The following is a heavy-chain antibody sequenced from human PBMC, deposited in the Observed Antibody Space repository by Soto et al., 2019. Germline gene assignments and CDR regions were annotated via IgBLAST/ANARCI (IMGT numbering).Heavy chain of an antibody. CDR2: ISGSGGST. D-gene: IGHD6-6*01. CDR3: AKDRGAARLSNWFDP. V-gene: IGHV3-23*01. CDR1: GFTFSSYA. Sequence: WGSLRLSCAASGFTFSSYAMSWVRQAPGKGLEWVSAISGSGGSTYYADSVKGRFTISRDNSKNTLYLQMNSLRAEDTAVYYCAKDRGAARLSNWFDPWGQGTLVTVSS. J-gene: IGHJ5*02.